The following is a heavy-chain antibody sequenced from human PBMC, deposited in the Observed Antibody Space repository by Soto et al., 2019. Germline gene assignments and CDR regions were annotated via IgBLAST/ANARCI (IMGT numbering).Heavy chain of an antibody. V-gene: IGHV4-59*01. Sequence: SETLSLTCTVSGGSISSYYWSWIRQSPGKGLEWIGYIFYSGSTNYNPSLKSRVTISVDTSKNQFSLKMSSVTAADTAVYYCARVGSSGWSPDYWGRGTLVTVSS. J-gene: IGHJ4*02. CDR3: ARVGSSGWSPDY. D-gene: IGHD6-19*01. CDR2: IFYSGST. CDR1: GGSISSYY.